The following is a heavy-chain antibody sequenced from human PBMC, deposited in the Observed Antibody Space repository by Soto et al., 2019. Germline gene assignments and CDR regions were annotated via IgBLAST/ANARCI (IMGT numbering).Heavy chain of an antibody. CDR1: GFTFSNSA. CDR2: IGRTINT. J-gene: IGHJ4*02. V-gene: IGHV3-23*01. D-gene: IGHD4-4*01. Sequence: PGGSLRLSCAASGFTFSNSAMTWVRQALGKGPEWVSSIGRTINTHYADSVKGRFAISRHNSKNTLYLQMNSLTAEDTAVYFCAKVDAYSYRTDHWGQGTLVTVSP. CDR3: AKVDAYSYRTDH.